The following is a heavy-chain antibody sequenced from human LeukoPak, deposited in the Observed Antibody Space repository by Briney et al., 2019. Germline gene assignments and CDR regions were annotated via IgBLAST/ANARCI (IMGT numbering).Heavy chain of an antibody. CDR3: AKDPNFYYCMDV. CDR1: GFTFSSYG. J-gene: IGHJ6*03. Sequence: PGGSLRLSCAASGFTFSSYGMSWVRQAPGQGLEWVSTISGRRDSTSYADSVKGRFTISRDNSKNTLYLQMNSLRAEDTAVYYCAKDPNFYYCMDVWGKGTTVTISS. V-gene: IGHV3-23*01. CDR2: ISGRRDST.